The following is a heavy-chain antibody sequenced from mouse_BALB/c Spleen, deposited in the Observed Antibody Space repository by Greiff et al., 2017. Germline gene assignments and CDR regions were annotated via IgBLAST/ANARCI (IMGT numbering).Heavy chain of an antibody. CDR1: GYTFTSYW. CDR2: INPSTGYT. V-gene: IGHV1-7*01. J-gene: IGHJ2*01. Sequence: QVQLKESGAELAKPGASVKMSCKASGYTFTSYWMHWVKQRPGQGLEWIGYINPSTGYTEYNQKFKDKATLTADKSSSTAYMQLSSLTSEDSAVYYCARCTTDFDYWGQGTTLTVSS. CDR3: ARCTTDFDY. D-gene: IGHD1-1*01.